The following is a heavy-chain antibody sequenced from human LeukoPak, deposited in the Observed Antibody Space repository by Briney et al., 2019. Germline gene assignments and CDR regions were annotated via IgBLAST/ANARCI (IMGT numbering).Heavy chain of an antibody. J-gene: IGHJ5*02. CDR2: IENDGTTK. Sequence: PGGSLRLSCPASGFTFRNLGMHWVRQAPGKGLEWVAFIENDGTTKYYADSVKGRLSISRDNSKNTLFLQTNSLRADDTSMYYCVSDLHGINWYVHWGQGTLVTVSS. V-gene: IGHV3-30*02. CDR1: GFTFRNLG. CDR3: VSDLHGINWYVH. D-gene: IGHD3-3*02.